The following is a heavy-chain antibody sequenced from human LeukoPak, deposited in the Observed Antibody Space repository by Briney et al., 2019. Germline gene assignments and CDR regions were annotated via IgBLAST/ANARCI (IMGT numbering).Heavy chain of an antibody. Sequence: PSETLSLTCTVSGDSISSGNYYWGWIRQPPGKGLEWIGSIYYSGSTYYNPSLKSRVTISVDTSKNQFSLKLSSVTAADTAVYYCARRVSYRNCFDPWGQGTLVTVS. J-gene: IGHJ5*02. CDR2: IYYSGST. V-gene: IGHV4-39*01. CDR1: GDSISSGNYY. D-gene: IGHD1-26*01. CDR3: ARRVSYRNCFDP.